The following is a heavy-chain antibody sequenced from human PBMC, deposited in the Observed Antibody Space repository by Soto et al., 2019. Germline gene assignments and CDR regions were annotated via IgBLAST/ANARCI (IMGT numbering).Heavy chain of an antibody. CDR3: ARRANGASDSAWYYYYLDV. Sequence: GESLKISCKGSGSNFTNYWIGWVRQMPGKGLEWMGFIYPVDSDTRYSPSFQGQVTISADKSINTAYLQWSSLKASDTAIYYCARRANGASDSAWYYYYLDVWGKGTSVTVSS. CDR2: IYPVDSDT. D-gene: IGHD2-8*01. CDR1: GSNFTNYW. J-gene: IGHJ6*03. V-gene: IGHV5-51*01.